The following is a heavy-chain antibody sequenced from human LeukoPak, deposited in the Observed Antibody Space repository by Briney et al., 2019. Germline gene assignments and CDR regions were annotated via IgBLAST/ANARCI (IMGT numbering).Heavy chain of an antibody. Sequence: GGSLRLSCEASGFTFSDYSMSWIRQAQGKGLEWVSGINWNGGSTGYADSVKGRFTISRDNAKNSLYLQMNSLRAEDTALYYCARTNYYDSSGSPGNDYWGQGTLVTVSS. J-gene: IGHJ4*02. CDR2: INWNGGST. D-gene: IGHD3-22*01. V-gene: IGHV3-20*04. CDR3: ARTNYYDSSGSPGNDY. CDR1: GFTFSDYS.